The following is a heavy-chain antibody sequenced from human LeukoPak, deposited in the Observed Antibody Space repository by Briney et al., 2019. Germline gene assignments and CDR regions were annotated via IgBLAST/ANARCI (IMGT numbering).Heavy chain of an antibody. V-gene: IGHV3-30*18. J-gene: IGHJ2*01. Sequence: PGGSLRLSCAASGFTFSNYGMHWVRQAPGKGLEWVAVLSFDGSNEYYQDSLKGRFTISRDNSNNTLYLQMSSLETDDTAVYYCAKDRSSEYFDLWGRGTLVPVSS. D-gene: IGHD3-16*02. CDR1: GFTFSNYG. CDR2: LSFDGSNE. CDR3: AKDRSSEYFDL.